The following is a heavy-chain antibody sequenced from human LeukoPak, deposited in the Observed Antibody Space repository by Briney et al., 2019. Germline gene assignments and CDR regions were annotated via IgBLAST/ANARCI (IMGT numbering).Heavy chain of an antibody. D-gene: IGHD6-25*01. Sequence: SETLSLTCAVYGGSFSGYYWSWIRQPPGKGLEWIGEINHSGSTNYNPSLKSRVTISVDTSKNQFSLKLSSVTAADTAVYYCARVSAGYSSVWGQGTLVTVSS. CDR1: GGSFSGYY. CDR2: INHSGST. V-gene: IGHV4-34*01. CDR3: ARVSAGYSSV. J-gene: IGHJ4*02.